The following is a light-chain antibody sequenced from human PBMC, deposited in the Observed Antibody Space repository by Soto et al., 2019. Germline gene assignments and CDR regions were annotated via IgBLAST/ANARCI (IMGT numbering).Light chain of an antibody. Sequence: DIKMTQSPSSLPASIGDRVTITCRASQSISSYLNWYQQKPGKAPKVLIYDASSWAGGVPSRFTGSGSGTEFTLTINSLQPDDFATYYCQQYSVYWTFAQGTKVDIK. CDR2: DAS. CDR3: QQYSVYWT. CDR1: QSISSY. J-gene: IGKJ1*01. V-gene: IGKV1-5*01.